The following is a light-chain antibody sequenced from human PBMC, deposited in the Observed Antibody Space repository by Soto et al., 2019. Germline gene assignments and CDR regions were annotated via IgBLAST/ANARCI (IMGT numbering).Light chain of an antibody. CDR2: SAS. Sequence: IQLTQSPVSLSASVGDRVTITCRASQGISLYLAWYQHKPEKAPKLLIYSASTLQSGVPSRFSGSGTGVEFPLPISSLQPEDFATDYCQELSFDSWTFGQGTKVEIK. CDR1: QGISLY. J-gene: IGKJ1*01. CDR3: QELSFDSWT. V-gene: IGKV1-9*01.